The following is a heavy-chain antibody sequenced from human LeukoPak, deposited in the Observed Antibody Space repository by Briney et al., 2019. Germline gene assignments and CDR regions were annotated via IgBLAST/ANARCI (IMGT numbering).Heavy chain of an antibody. J-gene: IGHJ5*02. Sequence: GGSLRLSCAASGFTFSSYSMNWVRQAPGKGLEWASSISSSSSYIYYADSVKGRFTISRDNAKNSLYLQMNSLRAEDTAVYYCARTGDTAMWYNWFDPWGQGTLVTVSS. D-gene: IGHD5-18*01. CDR3: ARTGDTAMWYNWFDP. CDR2: ISSSSSYI. CDR1: GFTFSSYS. V-gene: IGHV3-21*01.